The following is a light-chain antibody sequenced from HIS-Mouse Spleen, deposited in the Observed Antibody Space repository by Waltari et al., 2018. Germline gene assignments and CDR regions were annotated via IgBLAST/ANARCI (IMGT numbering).Light chain of an antibody. V-gene: IGLV2-23*01. CDR1: RRDVGSYNL. Sequence: QSALTQPASVSGSPGQSITISCTGTRRDVGSYNLVSWYQQHPGKAPKLMIYEGSKRPSGVSNRFSGSKSGNTASLTISGLQAEDEADYYCCSYAGSKVFGGGTKLTVL. CDR3: CSYAGSKV. J-gene: IGLJ2*01. CDR2: EGS.